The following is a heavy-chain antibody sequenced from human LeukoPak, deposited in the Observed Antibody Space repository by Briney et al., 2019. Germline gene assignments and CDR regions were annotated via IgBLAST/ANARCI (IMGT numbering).Heavy chain of an antibody. D-gene: IGHD3-10*01. CDR1: GGTFSSYA. CDR2: IIPIFGTA. CDR3: ARSVFPYYSGSGSPYNVDVRRNSCFDF. Sequence: SVKVSCKASGGTFSSYAISWVRQAPGQGLEWMGGIIPIFGTANYAQKFQGRVTITADESTSTAYMELSTLRSEDTAVYYCARSVFPYYSGSGSPYNVDVRRNSCFDFWGQGTLVTVSS. V-gene: IGHV1-69*01. J-gene: IGHJ4*02.